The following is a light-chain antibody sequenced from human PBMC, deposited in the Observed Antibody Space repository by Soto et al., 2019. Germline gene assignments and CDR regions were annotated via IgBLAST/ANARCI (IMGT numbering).Light chain of an antibody. CDR2: GAS. J-gene: IGKJ5*01. V-gene: IGKV3-15*01. Sequence: EIMMTQSPVTLSVSPGERATLSCRASQSVNSNLAWYQQKPGQAPRLLIYGASTRATGIPASFIGNGSGTEFTLTASSLQPEDFATYYCQQLNGYPITFGQGTRLEIK. CDR3: QQLNGYPIT. CDR1: QSVNSN.